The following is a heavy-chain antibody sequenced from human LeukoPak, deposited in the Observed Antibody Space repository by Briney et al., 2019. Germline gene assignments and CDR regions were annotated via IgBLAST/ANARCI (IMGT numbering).Heavy chain of an antibody. CDR2: ISGTTTYI. D-gene: IGHD3-10*01. Sequence: PGGSLRLSCAASGFTFNSYTMNWVRQAPGKRLEWISSISGTTTYIYYADSLKGRFTISRDNAKKSLYLQMNSLRAEDTAVYYCARGNNYHGSGSSYYFDYWGQGALVTVSS. J-gene: IGHJ4*02. CDR3: ARGNNYHGSGSSYYFDY. CDR1: GFTFNSYT. V-gene: IGHV3-21*01.